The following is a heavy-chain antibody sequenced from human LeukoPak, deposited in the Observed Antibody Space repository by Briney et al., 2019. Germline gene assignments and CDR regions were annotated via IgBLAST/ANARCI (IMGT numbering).Heavy chain of an antibody. Sequence: PGRSLRLSCAASGFTFSSYGMHWVRQAPGKGLEWVSAISGSGGSTYYADSVKGRFTISRDNSKNTLYLQMNSLRAEDTAVYYCAKDYRRAPYYFDYWGQGTLVTVSS. CDR1: GFTFSSYG. J-gene: IGHJ4*02. CDR3: AKDYRRAPYYFDY. CDR2: ISGSGGST. V-gene: IGHV3-23*01.